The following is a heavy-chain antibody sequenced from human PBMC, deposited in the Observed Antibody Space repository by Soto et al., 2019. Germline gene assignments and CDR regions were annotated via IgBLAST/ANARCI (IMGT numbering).Heavy chain of an antibody. J-gene: IGHJ3*02. D-gene: IGHD1-20*01. V-gene: IGHV4-4*02. CDR1: GGSISSSNW. Sequence: QVQLQESGPGLVKPSGTLSLTCAVSGGSISSSNWWSWVRQPPGKGLEWIGEIYHRGSTNYNPSLESRVTISVNKSKNQFSLKLSSVTAADTAVYYCASRYNWNDLTAFDIWGQGTMVTGSS. CDR3: ASRYNWNDLTAFDI. CDR2: IYHRGST.